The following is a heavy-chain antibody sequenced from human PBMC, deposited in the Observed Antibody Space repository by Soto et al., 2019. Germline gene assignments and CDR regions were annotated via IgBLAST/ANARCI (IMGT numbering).Heavy chain of an antibody. D-gene: IGHD6-19*01. Sequence: GSLRLSCAASGFTFSNYRMNWVRQAPGKGLEWVSFISDTSTTIYYADSVKGRFTISRDNAKNSLYLQMNSLRDEDTAVYYCARDLATAVADTPNYGLDVWGQGTTVTVSS. V-gene: IGHV3-48*02. CDR2: ISDTSTTI. CDR1: GFTFSNYR. J-gene: IGHJ6*02. CDR3: ARDLATAVADTPNYGLDV.